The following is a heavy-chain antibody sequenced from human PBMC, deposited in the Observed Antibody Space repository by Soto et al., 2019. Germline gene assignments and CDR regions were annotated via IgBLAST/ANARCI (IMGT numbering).Heavy chain of an antibody. J-gene: IGHJ6*02. V-gene: IGHV5-51*01. CDR3: ARLNCSGGSCYYYYYGMDV. CDR2: IYPGDSDT. CDR1: GYSFTSYW. Sequence: PGESLKISCKGSGYSFTSYWIGWVRQMPGKGLEWMGIIYPGDSDTRYSPSFQGQVTISADKSISTAYLQWSSPKASDTAMYYCARLNCSGGSCYYYYYGMDVWGQGTTVTVSS. D-gene: IGHD2-15*01.